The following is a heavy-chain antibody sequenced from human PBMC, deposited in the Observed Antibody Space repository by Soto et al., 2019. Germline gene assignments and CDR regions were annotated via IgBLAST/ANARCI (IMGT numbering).Heavy chain of an antibody. CDR2: IYHSGTT. CDR1: GDSIGSRYY. V-gene: IGHV4-38-2*01. Sequence: SETLSLTCAVSGDSIGSRYYWSWIRRPPGKGLEWIGSIYHSGTTYYNPSLKSRVTISVDTSRNQFSLKLSSVTAAESAVYYCTRPDPVGYSLYSGQGILVSVSS. J-gene: IGHJ4*02. CDR3: TRPDPVGYSLY. D-gene: IGHD2-2*03.